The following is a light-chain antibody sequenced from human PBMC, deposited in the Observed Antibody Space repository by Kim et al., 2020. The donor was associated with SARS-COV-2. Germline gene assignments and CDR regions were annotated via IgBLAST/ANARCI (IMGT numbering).Light chain of an antibody. V-gene: IGLV1-40*01. J-gene: IGLJ3*02. CDR2: GNS. CDR1: SSNIGAGYD. CDR3: QSYDSSLSGSV. Sequence: RVTSACTGSSSNIGAGYDVHWEQQLPGTAPKLLIYGNSNRPSGVPDRFSGSKSGTAASLAITGLQAEDEADYYCQSYDSSLSGSVFGGGTQLTVL.